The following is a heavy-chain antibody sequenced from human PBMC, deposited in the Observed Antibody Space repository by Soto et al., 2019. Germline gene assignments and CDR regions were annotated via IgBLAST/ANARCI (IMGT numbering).Heavy chain of an antibody. CDR2: IYFRGST. CDR3: ASHRGPPAY. D-gene: IGHD3-10*01. V-gene: IGHV4-59*12. CDR1: GGSISSYY. Sequence: PSETLSLTCTVSGGSISSYYWSWIRQPPGKGLEWIGYIYFRGSTNYNPSLKSRVTISVDRSKNQFSLKLSSVTAADTAVYYCASHRGPPAYWGQGTLVTVSS. J-gene: IGHJ1*01.